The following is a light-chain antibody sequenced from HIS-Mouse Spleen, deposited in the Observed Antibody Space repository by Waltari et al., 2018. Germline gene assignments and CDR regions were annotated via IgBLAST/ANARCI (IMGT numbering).Light chain of an antibody. CDR1: QSVLYSSNNNNY. Sequence: DIVMTQSPDSLAVSLGERATINCKSSQSVLYSSNNNNYLAWYQQKPGQPPKLLIYWASTRESVVPDRFSGSGSGTDFTLTISSLQAEDVAVYYCQQYYTTPYTFGQGTKLEIK. CDR3: QQYYTTPYT. V-gene: IGKV4-1*01. J-gene: IGKJ2*01. CDR2: WAS.